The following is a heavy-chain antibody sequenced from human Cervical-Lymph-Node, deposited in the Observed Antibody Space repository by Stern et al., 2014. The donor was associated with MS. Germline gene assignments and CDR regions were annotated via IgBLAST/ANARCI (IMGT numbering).Heavy chain of an antibody. J-gene: IGHJ6*02. D-gene: IGHD5-24*01. Sequence: QVQLVESWAEVKEPGSSVMVSCKASGGTFSTYLISWVRQAPGQGLEWMGGIIPPFGTADYAQNFQGRGTIPADRSTSTVYMELSSLRFEDTAIYYCARHSQMQKWLQLNGYYYPMDVWGLGTPVTVSS. V-gene: IGHV1-69*06. CDR3: ARHSQMQKWLQLNGYYYPMDV. CDR1: GGTFSTYL. CDR2: IIPPFGTA.